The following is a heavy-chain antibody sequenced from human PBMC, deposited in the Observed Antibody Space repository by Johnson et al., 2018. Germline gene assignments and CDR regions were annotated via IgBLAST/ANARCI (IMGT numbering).Heavy chain of an antibody. D-gene: IGHD2-15*01. V-gene: IGHV3-9*01. CDR3: AKPQRLVKNDDIGVVVAGGVDALDI. Sequence: VQLVQSGGGLVQPGRSLRLSCAASGFTFDDYAMHWVRQAPGKGLEWVSGISWNSGSIVYADSVKGRFTISRDNAKNSLYLQMNSLRAEDTALYDCAKPQRLVKNDDIGVVVAGGVDALDIWGQGTMVTVSS. J-gene: IGHJ3*02. CDR1: GFTFDDYA. CDR2: ISWNSGSI.